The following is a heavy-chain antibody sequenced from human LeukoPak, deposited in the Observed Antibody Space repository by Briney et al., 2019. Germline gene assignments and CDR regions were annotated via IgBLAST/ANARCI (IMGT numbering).Heavy chain of an antibody. CDR3: ATHPGDYWFGYLQL. CDR2: INSDGSST. D-gene: IGHD3-10*01. CDR1: GFTFSSYW. Sequence: GGSLRLSCAASGFTFSSYWMHWVRQAPGKGLVWVSRINSDGSSTSYADSVKGRFTVSRDNAKNSLYLQMNSLRVEDTAVYYCATHPGDYWFGYLQLWGQGTLVTVSS. J-gene: IGHJ4*02. V-gene: IGHV3-74*01.